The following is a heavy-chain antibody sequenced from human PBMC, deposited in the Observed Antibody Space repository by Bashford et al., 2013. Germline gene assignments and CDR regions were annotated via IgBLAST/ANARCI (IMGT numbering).Heavy chain of an antibody. CDR3: SASIEAGIDY. CDR2: IKSKTHGGTT. Sequence: VRQAPGKGLEWVGRIKSKTHGGTTDYAAPVKGRFTISRDDSKNTVYLQMNSLKTEDTAVYYCSASIEAGIDYWGQGTLVTVSS. D-gene: IGHD6-6*01. J-gene: IGHJ4*02. V-gene: IGHV3-15*01.